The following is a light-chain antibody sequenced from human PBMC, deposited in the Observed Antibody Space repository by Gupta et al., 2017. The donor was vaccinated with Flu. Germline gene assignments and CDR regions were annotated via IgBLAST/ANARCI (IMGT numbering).Light chain of an antibody. V-gene: IGLV1-44*01. J-gene: IGLJ1*01. CDR2: SKN. CDR3: AAWDDRLNGFV. Sequence: QSVLTQPPSASGTPGQRLAISCSGSSSNIGSNAVNWYQQLPGTAPKLLIYSKNRRPSGVPDRFSGSKSGTSASLAISGLQSEDEADYYSAAWDDRLNGFVFGTGTKVTVL. CDR1: SSNIGSNA.